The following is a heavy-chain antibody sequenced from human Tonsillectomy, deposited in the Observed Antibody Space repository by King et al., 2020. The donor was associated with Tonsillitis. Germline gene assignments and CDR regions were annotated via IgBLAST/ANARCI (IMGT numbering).Heavy chain of an antibody. Sequence: QLQESGPGLVKPSQTLSLTCTVSGVSIISGNYYWSWIRQPAGKGLEWIGRIYTSGNTDYNPSLESRVTISIDTSKNQLSLRLNSVTAADTAVYYCATEVISTTTLDYWGQGALVTVSS. CDR2: IYTSGNT. D-gene: IGHD3-10*01. V-gene: IGHV4-61*02. CDR3: ATEVISTTTLDY. CDR1: GVSIISGNYY. J-gene: IGHJ4*02.